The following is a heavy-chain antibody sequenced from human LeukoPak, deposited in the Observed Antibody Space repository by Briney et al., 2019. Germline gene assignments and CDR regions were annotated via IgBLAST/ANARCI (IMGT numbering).Heavy chain of an antibody. J-gene: IGHJ4*02. D-gene: IGHD6-13*01. Sequence: GESLKISCKGSGYTFTTYWIGWVRQMPGKGLEWTGIIYPGDSDPRYSPSFQGQVTISADKSISTAYLQWSSPKASDSAMYYCVRHGLGSSWFGFDYWGQGTLVTVSS. CDR3: VRHGLGSSWFGFDY. CDR2: IYPGDSDP. V-gene: IGHV5-51*01. CDR1: GYTFTTYW.